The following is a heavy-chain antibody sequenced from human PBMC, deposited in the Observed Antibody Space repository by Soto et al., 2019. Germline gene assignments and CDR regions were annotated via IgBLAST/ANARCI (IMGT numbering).Heavy chain of an antibody. Sequence: ASVKVSCKASGYTFTSYAMHWVRQAPGQRLEWMGWINAGNGNTKYSQKFQGRVTITRDTSASTAYMELSSLRSEDTAVYYCARGPLVEMATILVFDYWGQGTLVTVSS. V-gene: IGHV1-3*01. J-gene: IGHJ4*02. D-gene: IGHD5-12*01. CDR2: INAGNGNT. CDR1: GYTFTSYA. CDR3: ARGPLVEMATILVFDY.